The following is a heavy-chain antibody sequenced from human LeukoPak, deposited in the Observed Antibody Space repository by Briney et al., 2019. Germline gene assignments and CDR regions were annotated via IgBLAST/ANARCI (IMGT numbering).Heavy chain of an antibody. CDR3: ARAKGYYDSSGYYYYH. D-gene: IGHD3-22*01. Sequence: APVKVSCKASGYTFTSYGISWVRQATGQGLEWMGWMNPNSGNTGYAQKFQGRVTMTRNTSISTAYMELSSLKSEDTAVYYCARAKGYYDSSGYYYYHWGQGTLVTVSS. V-gene: IGHV1-8*02. J-gene: IGHJ4*02. CDR2: MNPNSGNT. CDR1: GYTFTSYG.